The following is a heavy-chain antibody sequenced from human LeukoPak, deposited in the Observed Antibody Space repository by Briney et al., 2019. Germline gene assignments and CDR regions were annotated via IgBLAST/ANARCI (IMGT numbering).Heavy chain of an antibody. CDR3: AKVGYGSGSYLY. CDR1: GFTFSSYG. Sequence: GGSLRLPCAASGFTFSSYGMHWVRQAPGKGLEWVAFIRYDGSNKYYADSVKGRFTISRDNSKNTLYLQMHSLRAEDTAVYYCAKVGYGSGSYLYWGQGTLVTVSS. CDR2: IRYDGSNK. V-gene: IGHV3-30*02. D-gene: IGHD3-10*01. J-gene: IGHJ4*02.